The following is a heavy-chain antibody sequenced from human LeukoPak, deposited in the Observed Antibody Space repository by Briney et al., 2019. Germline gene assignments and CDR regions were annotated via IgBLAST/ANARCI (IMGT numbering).Heavy chain of an antibody. CDR2: FDPEDGET. D-gene: IGHD4-23*01. Sequence: ASVKVSCKVSGYTLTELSMHWVRQAPATALEWMGGFDPEDGETIYAQKFQGRVTMTEDTSTDTAYMELSSLRSEDTAVYYCATCRRDSTFDYGGNSQGGAFDIWGQGTMVTVSS. CDR3: ATCRRDSTFDYGGNSQGGAFDI. J-gene: IGHJ3*02. CDR1: GYTLTELS. V-gene: IGHV1-24*01.